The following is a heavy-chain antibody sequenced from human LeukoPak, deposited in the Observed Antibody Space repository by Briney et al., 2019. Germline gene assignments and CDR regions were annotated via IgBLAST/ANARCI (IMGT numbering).Heavy chain of an antibody. D-gene: IGHD3-22*01. CDR3: AKDSRSYYDSSGYFDY. CDR2: INWNGGST. V-gene: IGHV3-20*04. J-gene: IGHJ4*02. Sequence: GGSLRLSCAGSGFTFDDYGMSWVRQAPGKGLEWVCGINWNGGSTGDADSVKGRFTISRDNAKNSLYLQMNSLRAEDTALYYCAKDSRSYYDSSGYFDYWGQGTLVTVSS. CDR1: GFTFDDYG.